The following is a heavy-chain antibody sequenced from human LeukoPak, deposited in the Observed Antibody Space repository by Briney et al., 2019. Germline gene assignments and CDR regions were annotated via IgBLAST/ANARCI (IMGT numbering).Heavy chain of an antibody. Sequence: GGSLRLSCAASGFTVGSNYMTWVRQAPGKGLEWVSVIYSGASTYYADSVKGRFTISRDNSKNTLHLQMNSLRAEDTAVYYCARGPNISTGPAPDYWGQGTLVTVSS. CDR3: ARGPNISTGPAPDY. CDR2: IYSGAST. D-gene: IGHD3-9*01. J-gene: IGHJ4*02. CDR1: GFTVGSNY. V-gene: IGHV3-53*01.